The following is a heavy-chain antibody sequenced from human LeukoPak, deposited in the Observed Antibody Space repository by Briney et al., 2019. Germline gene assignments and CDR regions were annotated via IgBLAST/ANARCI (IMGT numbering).Heavy chain of an antibody. J-gene: IGHJ6*04. CDR1: GFTFSSYE. CDR3: AELGITMIGGV. Sequence: GGSLRLSCAASGFTFSSYEMNWVRQAPGKGLEWVSYISSSGSTIYYADSVKGRFTISRDNAKNSLYLQMNSLRAGDTAVYYCAELGITMIGGVWGEGTTVTISS. V-gene: IGHV3-48*03. CDR2: ISSSGSTI. D-gene: IGHD3-10*02.